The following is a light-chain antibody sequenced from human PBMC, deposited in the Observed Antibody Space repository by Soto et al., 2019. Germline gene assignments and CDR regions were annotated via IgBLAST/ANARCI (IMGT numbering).Light chain of an antibody. V-gene: IGLV1-40*01. Sequence: QCVLTQPLSVSAAPMQRVTISCTGSSSNIGAGYDVHWYQQLPGTAPKLLIYGNSNRPSGVPDRFSGSKSGTSASLAITGLQAEDEAVYYYQSYDSSLSAFYVFGTGTKVTVL. CDR3: QSYDSSLSAFYV. CDR1: SSNIGAGYD. J-gene: IGLJ1*01. CDR2: GNS.